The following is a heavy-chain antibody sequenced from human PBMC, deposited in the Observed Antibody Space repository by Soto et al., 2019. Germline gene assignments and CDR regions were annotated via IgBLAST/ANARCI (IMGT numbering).Heavy chain of an antibody. CDR2: IKEDGSEK. D-gene: IGHD3-10*01. CDR3: SSPFCSCPGFHRGGFRVFEF. Sequence: EVQLVESGGGLVQPGGSLRLSCTASEFTFSQYWLTWVRQTPGRGLEWVANIKEDGSEKNYVDSVRGRFTISRDNVKNPLFLEKNSLKVEANAVLYRSSPFCSCPGFHRGGFRVFEFLGQGTPVTVS. J-gene: IGHJ4*02. V-gene: IGHV3-7*01. CDR1: EFTFSQYW.